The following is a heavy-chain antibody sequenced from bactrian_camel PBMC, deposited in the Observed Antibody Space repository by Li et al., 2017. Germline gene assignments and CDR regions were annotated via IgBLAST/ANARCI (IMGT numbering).Heavy chain of an antibody. Sequence: HVQLVESGGTSAQPGGSLKLTCTTSEHPFRTIAWFRQAPGKEREGVATIQTRGGNTYYADSVKGRFTISRDNAKNTVYLQMTTLASEDAGLYYCATVGPAVFGLWGQGTQVTVS. CDR2: IQTRGGNT. V-gene: IGHV3S54*01. J-gene: IGHJ6*01. CDR1: EHPFRT. CDR3: ATVGPAVFGL.